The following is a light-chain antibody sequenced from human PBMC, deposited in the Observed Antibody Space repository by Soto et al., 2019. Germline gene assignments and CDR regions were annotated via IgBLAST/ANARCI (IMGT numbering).Light chain of an antibody. J-gene: IGLJ2*01. CDR1: SSDVGGYKY. CDR3: SSYTSRRTLV. CDR2: EVS. V-gene: IGLV2-14*01. Sequence: QSALTQPASVSGSPRQSITISCTGTSSDVGGYKYVSWYQQHPGKAPKLMIYEVSNRPSGVSNRFSGSKSGNTASLTISGHQAEDEADYYCSSYTSRRTLVFGGGTKVTVL.